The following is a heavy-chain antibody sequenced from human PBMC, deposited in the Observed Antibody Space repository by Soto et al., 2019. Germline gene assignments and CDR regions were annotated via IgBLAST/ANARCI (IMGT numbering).Heavy chain of an antibody. V-gene: IGHV3-74*01. Sequence: EVQLVESGGGFVQPGGSLRLSCAASGFTFSSYWMHWVRQAPGKGLEWVSRINSDGSSTVSADSVKGRFTISRDNAKNTLYVQMTSLRAEDTAVYYGTRGPENYSYFDYWGQGILATVSS. D-gene: IGHD1-7*01. J-gene: IGHJ4*02. CDR1: GFTFSSYW. CDR2: INSDGSST. CDR3: TRGPENYSYFDY.